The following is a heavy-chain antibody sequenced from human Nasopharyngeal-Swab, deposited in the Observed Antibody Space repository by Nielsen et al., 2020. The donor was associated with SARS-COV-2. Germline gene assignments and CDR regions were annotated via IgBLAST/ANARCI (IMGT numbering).Heavy chain of an antibody. V-gene: IGHV3-30*18. CDR3: AKGEYSLRFFYYGMDV. Sequence: VRQAPGKGLEWVAVISYDGSNKYYADSVKGRFTISRDNSKNTLYLQMKSMRDEDTAVYYCAKGEYSLRFFYYGMDVWGQGTTVTVSS. D-gene: IGHD6-6*01. J-gene: IGHJ6*02. CDR2: ISYDGSNK.